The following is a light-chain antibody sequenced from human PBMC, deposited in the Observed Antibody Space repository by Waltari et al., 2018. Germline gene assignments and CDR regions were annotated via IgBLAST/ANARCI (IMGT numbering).Light chain of an antibody. Sequence: QSALTQPASVSGSPGQSITISCTATSSDVGGFNYVSWYQQHPGKAPKLMIYDVSKRPSGVSNRFSGSKSGNTASLTISVLQAEDEADYYCSSYTSSSTLVFGGGTKLTVL. J-gene: IGLJ2*01. V-gene: IGLV2-14*01. CDR1: SSDVGGFNY. CDR2: DVS. CDR3: SSYTSSSTLV.